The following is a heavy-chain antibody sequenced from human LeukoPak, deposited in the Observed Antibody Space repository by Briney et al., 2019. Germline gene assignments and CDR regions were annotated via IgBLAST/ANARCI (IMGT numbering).Heavy chain of an antibody. CDR3: ARGQGTYYYYGMDV. CDR1: GYTFTTYD. Sequence: ASVKVSCKASGYTFTTYDINWVRQATGQGLEWIGWMNPNSANTGYAQKFQGRVTLTRNTSMNTAYMELSSLKSEDTAVYYCARGQGTYYYYGMDVWGQGTTVTVSS. CDR2: MNPNSANT. D-gene: IGHD3-10*01. V-gene: IGHV1-8*01. J-gene: IGHJ6*02.